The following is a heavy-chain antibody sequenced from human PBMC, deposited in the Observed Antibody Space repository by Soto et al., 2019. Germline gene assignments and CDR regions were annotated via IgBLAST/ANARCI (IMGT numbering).Heavy chain of an antibody. CDR2: IYYSGGT. CDR1: GSALSSGGYF. CDR3: TREQSDDNYFDP. J-gene: IGHJ5*02. D-gene: IGHD6-19*01. Sequence: XETLALTCAVSGSALSSGGYFYTWVRQPPGKGLEWLGYIYYSGGTNYNPSLKSRVTISLDKSKSQFSLRLISVTAADTAVYYCTREQSDDNYFDPWGQGALVTVSS. V-gene: IGHV4-61*08.